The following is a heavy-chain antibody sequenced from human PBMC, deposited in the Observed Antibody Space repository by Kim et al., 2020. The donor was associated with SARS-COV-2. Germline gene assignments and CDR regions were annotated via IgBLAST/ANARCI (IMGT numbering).Heavy chain of an antibody. CDR2: IKSKTDGGTT. CDR1: GFTFSNAW. Sequence: GGSLRLSCAASGFTFSNAWMSWVRQAPGKGLEWVGRIKSKTDGGTTDYAAPVKGRFTISRDDSKNTLYLQMNSLKTEDTAVYYCTSEYYYDSSGYRYSNHLHLGLDLGGQGATVTVPS. D-gene: IGHD3-22*01. CDR3: TSEYYYDSSGYRYSNHLHLGLDL. V-gene: IGHV3-15*01. J-gene: IGHJ6*02.